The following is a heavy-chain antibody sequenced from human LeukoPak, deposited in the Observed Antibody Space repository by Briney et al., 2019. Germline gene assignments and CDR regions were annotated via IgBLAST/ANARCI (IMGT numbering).Heavy chain of an antibody. Sequence: GGSLRLSCVASGVTFSSYSVNWGRQAPGKGLEWVSSISSSSSYIYYADSVKGRFTISRDNAKNSLYLQMNSLRAEDTAVYYCARGIAAAGTWFDPWGQGTLVTVSS. V-gene: IGHV3-21*04. D-gene: IGHD6-13*01. J-gene: IGHJ5*02. CDR3: ARGIAAAGTWFDP. CDR1: GVTFSSYS. CDR2: ISSSSSYI.